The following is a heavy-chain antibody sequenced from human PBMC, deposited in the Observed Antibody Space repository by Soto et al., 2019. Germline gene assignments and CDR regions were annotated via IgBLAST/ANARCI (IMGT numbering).Heavy chain of an antibody. Sequence: EVQLEESGGGLVQPGGSLRLSCAASGFTASSNYMTWVRQAPGKGLEWVSIIYSGDSAYYADSVKGRFTISRDNSKNRLYLEMHSLRAEDTAVYYCVRDRANYQHHYMDVWGRGTTVTVSS. CDR2: IYSGDSA. CDR3: VRDRANYQHHYMDV. J-gene: IGHJ6*03. V-gene: IGHV3-66*01. CDR1: GFTASSNY. D-gene: IGHD2-2*01.